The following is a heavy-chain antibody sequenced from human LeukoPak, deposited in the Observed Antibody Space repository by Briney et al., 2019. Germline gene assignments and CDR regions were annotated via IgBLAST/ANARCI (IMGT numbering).Heavy chain of an antibody. J-gene: IGHJ4*02. D-gene: IGHD1-1*01. CDR2: IYPGDSDT. Sequence: GESLKISCQGSGYSFTTYWIGWVRQMPGKGLEWMGMIYPGDSDTRYSPSFQGQVTISADKSITTAYLQWSSLKASDAAIYYCARRGQLERRYYDYWGQGTLVTVSS. CDR3: ARRGQLERRYYDY. CDR1: GYSFTTYW. V-gene: IGHV5-51*01.